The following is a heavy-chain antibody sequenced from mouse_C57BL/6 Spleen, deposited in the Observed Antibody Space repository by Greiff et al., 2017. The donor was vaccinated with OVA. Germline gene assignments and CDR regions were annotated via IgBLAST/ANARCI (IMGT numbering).Heavy chain of an antibody. V-gene: IGHV5-4*01. CDR1: GFTFSSYA. CDR3: ARDRGLLLQEDYFDY. Sequence: DVKLQESGGGLVKPGGSLKLSCAASGFTFSSYAMSWVRQTPEKRLEWVATISDGGSYTYYPDNVKGRFTISRDNAKNNLYLQMSHLKSEDTAMYYCARDRGLLLQEDYFDYWGQGTTLTVSS. J-gene: IGHJ2*01. D-gene: IGHD1-1*01. CDR2: ISDGGSYT.